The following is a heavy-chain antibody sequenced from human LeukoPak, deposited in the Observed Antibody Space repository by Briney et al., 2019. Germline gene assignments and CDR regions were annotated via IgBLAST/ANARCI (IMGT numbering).Heavy chain of an antibody. Sequence: PGGSLRLSCVVSGFSFSSYWMSWVRQAPGKGLEWVANIKQDGSEKYYVDSVKGRFTMSRDNAKNSLYLQMNSVRAEDTAVYYCARVQWELRGVGSYFEYWGQGALVTVSS. CDR2: IKQDGSEK. CDR3: ARVQWELRGVGSYFEY. J-gene: IGHJ4*02. V-gene: IGHV3-7*01. D-gene: IGHD1-26*01. CDR1: GFSFSSYW.